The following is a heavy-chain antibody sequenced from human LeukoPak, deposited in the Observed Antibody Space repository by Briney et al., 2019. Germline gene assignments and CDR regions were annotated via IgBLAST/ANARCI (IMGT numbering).Heavy chain of an antibody. CDR2: IKSKTDGGTT. J-gene: IGHJ4*02. Sequence: PGGSLRLSCAASGFTFRNAWMSWVRQAPGKGLEWVGRIKSKTDGGTTDYAAPVKGRFTISRDDSKNTLYLQMNSLKTEDTAVYYCTTEVGASSSTDYWGQGTLVTVSS. CDR3: TTEVGASSSTDY. D-gene: IGHD1-26*01. CDR1: GFTFRNAW. V-gene: IGHV3-15*01.